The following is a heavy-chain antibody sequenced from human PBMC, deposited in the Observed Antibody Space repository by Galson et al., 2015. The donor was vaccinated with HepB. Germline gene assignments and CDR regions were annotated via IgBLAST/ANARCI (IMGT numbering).Heavy chain of an antibody. CDR2: INHRGTT. CDR1: GGSFSGYY. J-gene: IGHJ6*03. Sequence: LSLTCAVSGGSFSGYYWTWIRQSPGKGLAWIGEINHRGTTHYSPFLKSRVTISVDTSKNQFSLKLRSVTAADTAVYYCTRDNGVVVSGTRHHRHHYMDVWGTGTTVTVSS. CDR3: TRDNGVVVSGTRHHRHHYMDV. V-gene: IGHV4-34*01. D-gene: IGHD2-15*01.